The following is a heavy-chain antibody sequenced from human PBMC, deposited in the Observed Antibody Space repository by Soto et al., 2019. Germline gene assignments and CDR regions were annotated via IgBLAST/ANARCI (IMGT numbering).Heavy chain of an antibody. D-gene: IGHD2-2*01. J-gene: IGHJ5*02. CDR2: IYHSGTT. V-gene: IGHV4-31*03. CDR1: GGSISSGGYY. Sequence: QVQLQESGPGLVKPSQTLSLTCTVSGGSISSGGYYWSWIRQHPGKGLEWIGYIYHSGTTSYNPSLKSRFTISVDTSKNQFSLKLTSVTAADTAVYYCARVRGIQLLRWFDPWGQGTLVTVSS. CDR3: ARVRGIQLLRWFDP.